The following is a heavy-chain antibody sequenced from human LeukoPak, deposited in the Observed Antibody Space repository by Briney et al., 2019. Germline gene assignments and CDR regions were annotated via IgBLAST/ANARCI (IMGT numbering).Heavy chain of an antibody. D-gene: IGHD3-10*01. CDR3: AREGDGSGSYYGAFDI. Sequence: PGGSLRLSCAASGFTFSSYWMSWVRQAPGKGLEWVANIKQDGSEKYYVDSVKGRFTISRDNAKNSLYLQMNSLRAEDTAVYYCAREGDGSGSYYGAFDIWGQGTMVTVSS. J-gene: IGHJ3*02. V-gene: IGHV3-7*01. CDR2: IKQDGSEK. CDR1: GFTFSSYW.